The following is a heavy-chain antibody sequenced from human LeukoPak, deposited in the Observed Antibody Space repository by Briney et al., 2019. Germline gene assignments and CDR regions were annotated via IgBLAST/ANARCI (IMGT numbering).Heavy chain of an antibody. Sequence: ASVKVSCKASGYTFTSYGISWVRQAPGQGLEWMGWTSAYNGNTNYAQKLQGRVTMTTDTSTSTAYMELRSLRSDDTAVYYCARFGHHYGSGSIYYYMDVWGKGTTVTVSS. V-gene: IGHV1-18*01. J-gene: IGHJ6*03. CDR2: TSAYNGNT. D-gene: IGHD3-10*01. CDR1: GYTFTSYG. CDR3: ARFGHHYGSGSIYYYMDV.